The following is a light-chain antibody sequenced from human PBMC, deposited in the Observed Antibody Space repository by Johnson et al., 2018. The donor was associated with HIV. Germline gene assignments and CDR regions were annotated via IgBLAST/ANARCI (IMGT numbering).Light chain of an antibody. J-gene: IGLJ1*01. CDR3: GTWDGSRSAGAV. V-gene: IGLV1-51*02. CDR1: SSNIGNNY. CDR2: ENN. Sequence: QPVLTQPPSVSAAPGQKVTISCSGSSSNIGNNYVSWYQQLPGTAPKLLIYENNKRPSGIPDRFSGSKSGTSATLGITGLQTGDEGDYYCGTWDGSRSAGAVFGTGTKVTVL.